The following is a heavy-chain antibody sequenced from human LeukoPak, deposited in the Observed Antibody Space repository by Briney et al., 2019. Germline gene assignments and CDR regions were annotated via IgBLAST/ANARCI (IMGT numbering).Heavy chain of an antibody. Sequence: ASVKVSCKASGYTFTDYYMHRVRQAPGQGLEWLGRINPNSGGTNYVQKFQGRVTMTRDTSISTAYMELSRLRSDDTAVYYCARGYYDSSGSYSIDYWGQGTLVTVSS. CDR2: INPNSGGT. CDR1: GYTFTDYY. CDR3: ARGYYDSSGSYSIDY. J-gene: IGHJ4*02. D-gene: IGHD3-22*01. V-gene: IGHV1-2*06.